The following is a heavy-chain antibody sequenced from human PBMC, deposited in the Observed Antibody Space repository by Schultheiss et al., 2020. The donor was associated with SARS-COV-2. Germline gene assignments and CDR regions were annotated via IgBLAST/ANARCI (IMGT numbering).Heavy chain of an antibody. CDR1: GGSISSYY. V-gene: IGHV4-59*01. D-gene: IGHD2-2*01. Sequence: SETLSLTCTVSGGSISSYYWSWIRQPAGKGLEWIGYIYYSGSTNYNPSLKSRVTISVDTSKNQFSLKLSSVTAADTAVYYCARVGYCSSTSCFRPHWYFDLWGRGTLVTVSS. CDR3: ARVGYCSSTSCFRPHWYFDL. J-gene: IGHJ2*01. CDR2: IYYSGST.